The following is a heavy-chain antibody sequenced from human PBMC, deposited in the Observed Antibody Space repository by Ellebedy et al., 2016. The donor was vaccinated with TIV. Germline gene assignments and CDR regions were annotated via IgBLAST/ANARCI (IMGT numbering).Heavy chain of an antibody. J-gene: IGHJ4*02. Sequence: ASVKVSCKASGYTFTDYYIHWLRQAPGQGLEWMGWIKSSTGDTKYAQKFQGRVTMTRDMSISTAYMELSGLKSDDTAVYYCAAFPYISTSSAFWGQGILVTVSS. CDR2: IKSSTGDT. V-gene: IGHV1-2*02. CDR1: GYTFTDYY. D-gene: IGHD3-3*02. CDR3: AAFPYISTSSAF.